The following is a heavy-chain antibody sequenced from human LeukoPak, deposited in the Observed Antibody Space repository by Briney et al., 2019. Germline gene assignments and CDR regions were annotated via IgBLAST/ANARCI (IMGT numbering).Heavy chain of an antibody. Sequence: NPSETLSLTCTVSGGSISSSSYYWGWIRQPPGKGLEWIGSIYYSGSTYYNPSLKSRVTISVDTSKNQFSLKLSSVTAADTAVYYCARHGVEMATITPVIYFDYWGQGTLVTVSS. V-gene: IGHV4-39*01. D-gene: IGHD5-24*01. CDR3: ARHGVEMATITPVIYFDY. J-gene: IGHJ4*02. CDR1: GGSISSSSYY. CDR2: IYYSGST.